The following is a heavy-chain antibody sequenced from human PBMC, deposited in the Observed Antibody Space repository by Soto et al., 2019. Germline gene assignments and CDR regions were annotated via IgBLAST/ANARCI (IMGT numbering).Heavy chain of an antibody. D-gene: IGHD2-21*01. V-gene: IGHV1-69*01. CDR1: ERTFSSYG. CDR2: IIPMFGTS. J-gene: IGHJ6*02. Sequence: QVQLVQSGAEVKKPGSSVKVSCKASERTFSSYGLSWVRQAPGQGLEWLGAIIPMFGTSNYAQNFQGRATITVDEFTSTAYMGLGSLTSEDTAVYCCARTPNHFVVALGHNTYYSGLDVWGQGTTVTVS. CDR3: ARTPNHFVVALGHNTYYSGLDV.